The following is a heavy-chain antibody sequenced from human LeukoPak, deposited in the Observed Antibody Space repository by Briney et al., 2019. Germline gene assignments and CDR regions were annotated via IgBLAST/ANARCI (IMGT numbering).Heavy chain of an antibody. CDR1: GFTFSSYW. V-gene: IGHV3-7*01. J-gene: IGHJ3*02. D-gene: IGHD3-3*01. CDR3: ARVTKQDAFDI. Sequence: PGGSLRLSCAASGFTFSSYWMSWVRQAPGKGLEWVANIKQDGSEKYYVDSVKGRFTISRDNTKNSLYLQMNSLSAEDTAVYYCARVTKQDAFDIWGQGTMVTVSS. CDR2: IKQDGSEK.